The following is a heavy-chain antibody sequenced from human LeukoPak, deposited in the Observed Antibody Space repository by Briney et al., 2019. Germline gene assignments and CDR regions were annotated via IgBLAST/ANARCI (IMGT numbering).Heavy chain of an antibody. D-gene: IGHD3-10*01. CDR1: GFTVSSNY. J-gene: IGHJ4*02. Sequence: QPGGSLRLSCAASGFTVSSNYMSWVRQAPGKGLEWASVIYSGGSTYYADSVKGRFTISRDNSKNTLYLQMNSLRAEDTAVYYCARKTSGSYLDWGQGTLVTVSS. V-gene: IGHV3-53*01. CDR3: ARKTSGSYLD. CDR2: IYSGGST.